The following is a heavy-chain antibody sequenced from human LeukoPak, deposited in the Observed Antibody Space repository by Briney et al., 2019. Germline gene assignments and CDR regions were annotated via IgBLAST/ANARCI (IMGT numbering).Heavy chain of an antibody. D-gene: IGHD4-17*01. J-gene: IGHJ5*02. V-gene: IGHV4-39*01. CDR3: VRDYGDYFWFDP. Sequence: SETLSLTCTVSGASISTRSNYWGWIRQPPGKGLEWIGSIYYSGSTYFNPSLQSRVTLSVDTSNSQFFLKLNSVTAADTAVYYCVRDYGDYFWFDPWGQGTLVTVSS. CDR1: GASISTRSNY. CDR2: IYYSGST.